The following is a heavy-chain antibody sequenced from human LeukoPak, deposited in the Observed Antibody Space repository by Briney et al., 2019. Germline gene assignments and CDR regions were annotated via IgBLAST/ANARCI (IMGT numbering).Heavy chain of an antibody. Sequence: ASVKVSCKASGYTFTRHDINWVRQAAGQGLEWMGWMAPDLGNTAYAPRFQGRVTITTDTSISTIYMELSGLTSDDTAVYYCARTRYTSSYYYYMDVWGNGTTVTVSS. CDR1: GYTFTRHD. CDR3: ARTRYTSSYYYYMDV. J-gene: IGHJ6*03. V-gene: IGHV1-8*03. D-gene: IGHD6-6*01. CDR2: MAPDLGNT.